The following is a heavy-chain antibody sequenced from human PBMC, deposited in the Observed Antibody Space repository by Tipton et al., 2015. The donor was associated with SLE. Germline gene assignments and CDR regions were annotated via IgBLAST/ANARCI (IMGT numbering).Heavy chain of an antibody. J-gene: IGHJ4*02. CDR1: GGSFNGYF. D-gene: IGHD2-2*01. CDR3: ARVAPAEVFDY. CDR2: IIHSGVT. V-gene: IGHV4-34*12. Sequence: TLSLTCAVYGGSFNGYFWTWIRQPPGKGLEWIGEIIHSGVTNYNPSLRSRVTISVDMSKSQVSLKLSSVTAADTAVYYCARVAPAEVFDYWGQGTLVTVSS.